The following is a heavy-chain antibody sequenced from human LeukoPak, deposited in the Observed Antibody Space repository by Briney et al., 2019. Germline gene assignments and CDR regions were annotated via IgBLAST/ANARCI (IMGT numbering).Heavy chain of an antibody. CDR2: IKHDGSEK. D-gene: IGHD3-16*01. Sequence: GGSLRLSCAASGFTFSSFWMSWVRQAPGKGPEWVANIKHDGSEKYYLASVKGRFIISRDSAKNSLSLQMNSLRAEDTAVYHCTRDDAYFMDSWGQGTLVTVSS. J-gene: IGHJ4*02. CDR1: GFTFSSFW. CDR3: TRDDAYFMDS. V-gene: IGHV3-7*01.